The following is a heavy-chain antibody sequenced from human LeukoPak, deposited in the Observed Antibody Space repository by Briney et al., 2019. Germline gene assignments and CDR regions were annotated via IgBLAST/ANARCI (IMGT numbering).Heavy chain of an antibody. CDR3: ARRFNYYDSSGYYEGFYFDY. D-gene: IGHD3-22*01. Sequence: ASVKVSCKASGYTFTSYGISWVRQAPGQGFEWVGWISAYAQKFQGRVTMTTDTSTSTAYMELRSLRSDDTAVYYCARRFNYYDSSGYYEGFYFDYWGQGTLVTVSS. J-gene: IGHJ4*02. CDR2: ISAY. V-gene: IGHV1-18*01. CDR1: GYTFTSYG.